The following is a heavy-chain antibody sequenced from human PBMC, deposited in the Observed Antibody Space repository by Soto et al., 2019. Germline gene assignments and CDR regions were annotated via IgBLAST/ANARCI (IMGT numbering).Heavy chain of an antibody. V-gene: IGHV4-39*01. Sequence: QLQLQESGPGLVKPSETLSLTCTISGGSISTTNYYWGWIRQPPGKGLEWIGTIYDSGSTYYNPSIKSRVPLSVDTAKTQFSLKLSSVTAAATAVYYCARRGDYDWYFDLWGRGTLVTVSS. CDR3: ARRGDYDWYFDL. CDR2: IYDSGST. J-gene: IGHJ2*01. D-gene: IGHD4-17*01. CDR1: GGSISTTNYY.